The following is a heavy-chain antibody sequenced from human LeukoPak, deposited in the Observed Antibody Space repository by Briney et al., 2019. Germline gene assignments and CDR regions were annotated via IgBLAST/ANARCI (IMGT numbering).Heavy chain of an antibody. CDR3: ARLQWLVLGGAFDI. CDR1: GFTFSSYA. V-gene: IGHV3-7*01. D-gene: IGHD6-19*01. J-gene: IGHJ3*02. CDR2: IKQDGSEK. Sequence: PGGSLRLSCAASGFTFSSYAMHWVRQAPGKGLEWVANIKQDGSEKYYVDSVKGRFTISRDNAKNSLYLQMNSLRAEDTAVYYCARLQWLVLGGAFDIWGQGTMVTVSS.